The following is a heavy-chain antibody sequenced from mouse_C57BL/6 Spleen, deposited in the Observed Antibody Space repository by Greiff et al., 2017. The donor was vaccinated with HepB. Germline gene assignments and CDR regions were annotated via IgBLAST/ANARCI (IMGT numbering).Heavy chain of an antibody. J-gene: IGHJ3*01. Sequence: VQLQQPGAELVKPGASVKLSCKASGYTFTSYWMHWVKQRPGRGLEWIGRIDPNSGGTKYNEKFKSKATLTVDQPASTAYRQLSSLTSDDSAFYYCARSEGWLPAWFAYWGQGTLVTVSA. CDR2: IDPNSGGT. V-gene: IGHV1-72*01. CDR3: ARSEGWLPAWFAY. CDR1: GYTFTSYW. D-gene: IGHD2-3*01.